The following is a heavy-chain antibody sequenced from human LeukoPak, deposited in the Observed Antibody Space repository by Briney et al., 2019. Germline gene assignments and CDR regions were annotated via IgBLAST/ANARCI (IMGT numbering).Heavy chain of an antibody. J-gene: IGHJ3*02. D-gene: IGHD3-3*01. V-gene: IGHV1-69*13. CDR1: GGTFSSYA. CDR3: ATLRGIFGVVIMDPYDAFDI. CDR2: IIPIFGTA. Sequence: SVKVSCKASGGTFSSYAISWVRQAPGQGLEWMGGIIPIFGTANYAQKFQGRVTVTADESTSTAYMELSSLRSEDTAVYYCATLRGIFGVVIMDPYDAFDIWGQGTMVTVSS.